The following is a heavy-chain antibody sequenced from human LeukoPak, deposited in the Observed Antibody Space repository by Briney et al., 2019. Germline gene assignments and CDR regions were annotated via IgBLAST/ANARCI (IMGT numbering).Heavy chain of an antibody. CDR1: GGSIGGSSHF. V-gene: IGHV4-39*07. J-gene: IGHJ3*02. CDR3: ARHRGVGAVQAFDI. D-gene: IGHD1-26*01. Sequence: SETLSLTCTVSGGSIGGSSHFWGWIRQPPGKGLEWIATIDYSGYTYYNPSLKSRVTISADTSNNQFSLKLTSVTAADTAVYYCARHRGVGAVQAFDIWGQGTMVTVSS. CDR2: IDYSGYT.